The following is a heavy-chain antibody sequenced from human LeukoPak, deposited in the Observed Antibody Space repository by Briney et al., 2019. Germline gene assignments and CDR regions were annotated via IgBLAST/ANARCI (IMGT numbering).Heavy chain of an antibody. V-gene: IGHV3-21*03. CDR3: TTVKAAAGYFDY. J-gene: IGHJ4*02. CDR2: ISSSSSYI. D-gene: IGHD6-13*01. Sequence: GGSLRLSCAASGFTFSSYSMNWVRQAPGKGLEWVSSISSSSSYIYYADSVKGRFTISRDNAKNTLYLQMNSLKTEDTAVYYCTTVKAAAGYFDYWGQGTLVTVSS. CDR1: GFTFSSYS.